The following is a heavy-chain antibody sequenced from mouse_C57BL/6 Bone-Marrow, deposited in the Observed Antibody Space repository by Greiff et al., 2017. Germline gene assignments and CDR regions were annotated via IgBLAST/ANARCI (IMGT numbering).Heavy chain of an antibody. CDR2: IDPENGDT. J-gene: IGHJ3*01. V-gene: IGHV14-4*01. Sequence: EVQLQESGAELVRPGASVKLSCTAYGFNFKDDYMHWVKQRPEQGLEWIGWIDPENGDTESASKFQGKATITAATSSNTAYLQLSSLTSEDTAVYYGATRWSWFAYWGQGTLVTVSA. D-gene: IGHD2-3*01. CDR3: ATRWSWFAY. CDR1: GFNFKDDY.